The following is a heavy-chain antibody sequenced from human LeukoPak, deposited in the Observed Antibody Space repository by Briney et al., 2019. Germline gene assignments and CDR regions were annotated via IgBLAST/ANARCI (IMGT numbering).Heavy chain of an antibody. CDR3: AKEWGLRGAGPYYYMDV. CDR1: GFTFSSYG. D-gene: IGHD6-13*01. Sequence: QPGRSLRLSCAASGFTFSSYGMHWARQAPGKGLEWVAFISYDGSNKYYADSVKGRFAISRDNSKNTLSLQMNSLRTEDTAVFYCAKEWGLRGAGPYYYMDVWGRGATVTVSS. J-gene: IGHJ6*03. V-gene: IGHV3-30*18. CDR2: ISYDGSNK.